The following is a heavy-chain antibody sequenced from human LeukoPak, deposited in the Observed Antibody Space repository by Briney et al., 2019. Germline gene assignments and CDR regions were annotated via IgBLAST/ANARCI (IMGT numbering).Heavy chain of an antibody. V-gene: IGHV1-2*02. CDR3: AIAYGGNTWNSDY. D-gene: IGHD4-23*01. CDR1: GYTFTGHY. Sequence: ASVKVSCKTSGYTFTGHYMHWVRQAPGQGLEWMGWINPNSGGTNYAQKFQGRVTMTRDTSISTAYMELSRLRSDDTAVYYCAIAYGGNTWNSDYWGQGTLVTVSS. CDR2: INPNSGGT. J-gene: IGHJ4*02.